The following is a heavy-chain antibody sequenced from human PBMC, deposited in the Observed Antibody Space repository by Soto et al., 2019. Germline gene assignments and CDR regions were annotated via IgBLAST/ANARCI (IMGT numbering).Heavy chain of an antibody. CDR2: ISYDGSKK. Sequence: GWSLRLSCVASGFIFDSYAFYWVRQAPGKGLEWVAIISYDGSKKYYSDSVKGRFTISRDDSKNTLYLQVASLRTEDTAFYYCAKGKYYHSSVPYYLDDWGLGALVTVSS. D-gene: IGHD3-22*01. CDR3: AKGKYYHSSVPYYLDD. J-gene: IGHJ4*01. CDR1: GFIFDSYA. V-gene: IGHV3-30*18.